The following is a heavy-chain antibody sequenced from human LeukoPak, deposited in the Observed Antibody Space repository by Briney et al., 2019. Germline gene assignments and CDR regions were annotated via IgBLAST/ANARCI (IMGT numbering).Heavy chain of an antibody. Sequence: ASVKVSCKASGYTFTSYYMHWVRQAPGQGLEWMGLINPSGGSTSYAQKFQGRVTMTRDTSTSTVYMELSSLRSEDTAVYYCARGPFPGGSGSSVLVYWGQGTLVTVSS. D-gene: IGHD1-26*01. CDR1: GYTFTSYY. CDR2: INPSGGST. J-gene: IGHJ4*02. CDR3: ARGPFPGGSGSSVLVY. V-gene: IGHV1-46*01.